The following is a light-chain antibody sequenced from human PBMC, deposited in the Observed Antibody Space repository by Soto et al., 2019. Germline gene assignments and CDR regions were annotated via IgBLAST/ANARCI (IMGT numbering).Light chain of an antibody. V-gene: IGKV3-20*01. CDR3: QQYGTSLVT. CDR1: ETVGNNY. Sequence: IVLTQSPGTLSLSPGETATLSCRASETVGNNYLAWYVQRPGQAPSLLIFGASNRAAGIPDRFSGSGSGTDFTLTISRLEPEDFAVYYCQQYGTSLVTFGGGTKVEIK. CDR2: GAS. J-gene: IGKJ4*01.